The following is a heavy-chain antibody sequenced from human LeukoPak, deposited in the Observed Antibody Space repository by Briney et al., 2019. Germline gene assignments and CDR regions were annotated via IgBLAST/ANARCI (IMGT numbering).Heavy chain of an antibody. CDR3: ARDLATSGWYTFDY. Sequence: SQTLSLTCAISGDSVSSNHGAWNWIRQSPSRGLEWLGRTYYRSKWFYEYSDSLRGRITINADSSRDQFSLQVSSMTPEDTAVYFCARDLATSGWYTFDYWGQGTLVTVSS. CDR1: GDSVSSNHGA. V-gene: IGHV6-1*01. J-gene: IGHJ4*02. CDR2: TYYRSKWFY. D-gene: IGHD6-13*01.